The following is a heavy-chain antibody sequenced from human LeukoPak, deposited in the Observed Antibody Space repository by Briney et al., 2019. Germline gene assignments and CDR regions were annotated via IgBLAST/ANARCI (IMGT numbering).Heavy chain of an antibody. CDR1: GFTFSSYV. Sequence: QAGGSLRLSCAASGFTFSSYVMFWVCQAPGKGLEWVAVISYDGSDKYYADSVKGRFTISRDNSKNTLYLQMNSLRAEDTAVYYCARPAGTYDYSYGMDVWGQGTTVTVSS. CDR2: ISYDGSDK. V-gene: IGHV3-30-3*01. J-gene: IGHJ6*02. CDR3: ARPAGTYDYSYGMDV. D-gene: IGHD6-19*01.